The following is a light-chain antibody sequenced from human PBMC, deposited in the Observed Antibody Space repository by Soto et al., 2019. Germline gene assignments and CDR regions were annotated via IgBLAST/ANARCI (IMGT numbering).Light chain of an antibody. Sequence: DIQLTPSPSFLSASVGDRVTITCRASQDFSSYLAWYQQKPGEAPRLLMYVASTWATGIPARFSGSGSATEFPLTISSLQPEDFATYFCQQLNSFPLTFGGGTKVDIK. CDR3: QQLNSFPLT. CDR1: QDFSSY. V-gene: IGKV1-9*01. CDR2: VAS. J-gene: IGKJ4*01.